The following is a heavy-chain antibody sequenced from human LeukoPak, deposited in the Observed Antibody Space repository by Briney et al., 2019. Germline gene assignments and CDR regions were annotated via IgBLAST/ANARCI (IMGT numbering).Heavy chain of an antibody. CDR1: EFTFSNFA. J-gene: IGHJ4*02. Sequence: GGSLRLSCAASEFTFSNFAMHWVRQAPGKGLEWVSFISYDGSKTYYADSVKGRFTISRDNSKNTLDLQMNSLRPGDTAVYYCAKLGYDSSGSPRLVDHWGQGTLVTVSS. D-gene: IGHD3-22*01. V-gene: IGHV3-30*18. CDR2: ISYDGSKT. CDR3: AKLGYDSSGSPRLVDH.